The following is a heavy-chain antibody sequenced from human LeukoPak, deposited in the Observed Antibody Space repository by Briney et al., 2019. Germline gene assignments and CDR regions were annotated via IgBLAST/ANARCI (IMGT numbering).Heavy chain of an antibody. CDR2: IYRSGST. CDR3: GRVNWILEY. J-gene: IGHJ4*02. CDR1: GYSISSGYY. D-gene: IGHD1-1*01. Sequence: PSETLSLTCTVSGYSISSGYYWGWIRQPPGKGLEWIGNIYRSGSTYYDPSLRSRVTISVDTSKNQFSLKLSSVTAADTAVYYCGRVNWILEYWGQGTLVTVSS. V-gene: IGHV4-38-2*02.